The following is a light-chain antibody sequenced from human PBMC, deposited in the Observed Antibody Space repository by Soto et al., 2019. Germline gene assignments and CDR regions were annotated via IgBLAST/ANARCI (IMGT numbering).Light chain of an antibody. CDR1: QSDGTY. Sequence: EIVLTQSPATLSLSPGERATLSCRASQSDGTYLAWYQQKPGQAPRLLIYGASTRATGIPARFSGSGSGTEFTLTISSLQSEDFAVYYCQQYNNWPRTFGQGTKLEIK. J-gene: IGKJ2*01. CDR3: QQYNNWPRT. CDR2: GAS. V-gene: IGKV3-15*01.